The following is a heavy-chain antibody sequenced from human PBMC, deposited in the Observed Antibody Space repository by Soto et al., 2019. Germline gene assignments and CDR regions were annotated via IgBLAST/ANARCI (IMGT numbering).Heavy chain of an antibody. CDR2: IYYSGST. J-gene: IGHJ5*02. V-gene: IGHV4-39*07. CDR3: ARDAGIAAAGVRFDP. Sequence: SETLSLTCTVSGGSISSSSYYWGWIRQPPGKGLEWIGSIYYSGSTYYNPSLKSRVTISVDTSKNQFSLKLSLGTAADAAVYYCARDAGIAAAGVRFDPWGQGTLVTVSS. D-gene: IGHD6-13*01. CDR1: GGSISSSSYY.